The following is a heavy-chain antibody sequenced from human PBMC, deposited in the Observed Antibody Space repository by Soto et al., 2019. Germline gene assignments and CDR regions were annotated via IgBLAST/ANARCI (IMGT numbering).Heavy chain of an antibody. CDR3: AKGVRQWLVTSDFNY. J-gene: IGHJ4*02. CDR2: VSHDGRNT. Sequence: VQLVESGGGVVQPGRSLRLSCAASGFTFSDYAMHWVRQAPGKGLEWVAVVSHDGRNTHYANSVRGRFTSPRDSSKNRVSLEMPSLRAEDTAVYYCAKGVRQWLVTSDFNYWGQGALVTVSS. CDR1: GFTFSDYA. D-gene: IGHD6-19*01. V-gene: IGHV3-30*18.